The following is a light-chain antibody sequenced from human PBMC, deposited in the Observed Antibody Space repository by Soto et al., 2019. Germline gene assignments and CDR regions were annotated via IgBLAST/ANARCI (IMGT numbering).Light chain of an antibody. J-gene: IGLJ3*02. CDR3: SSYAGSNDRWV. V-gene: IGLV2-8*01. CDR1: SSDIGPYNY. CDR2: EVS. Sequence: QSALTQPPSASGSPGQSVTISCTGTSSDIGPYNYVSWYQQHPGKAPKLMIHEVSKRPSGVPDRFSGSKSGNTASLTVSGLQAEDEADYYCSSYAGSNDRWVFGGGTKVTVL.